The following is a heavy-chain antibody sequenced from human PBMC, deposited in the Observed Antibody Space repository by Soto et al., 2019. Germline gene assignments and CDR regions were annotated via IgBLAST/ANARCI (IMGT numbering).Heavy chain of an antibody. CDR2: ITGSSEIT. D-gene: IGHD2-2*01. V-gene: IGHV3-23*01. J-gene: IGHJ4*02. CDR3: ARDCARTSCSVWKL. Sequence: EAHLLESGGDLVQPGGSLRLSYAASGFTLSDYAMTWVRQAPGKGLEWVSGITGSSEITYYADSVKGRFTISRDNSKNTVSLQMNGLRAEDSAIYYCARDCARTSCSVWKLWGQGTLVTVSP. CDR1: GFTLSDYA.